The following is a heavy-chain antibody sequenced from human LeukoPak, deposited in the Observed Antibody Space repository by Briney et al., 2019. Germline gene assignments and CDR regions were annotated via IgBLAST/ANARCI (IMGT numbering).Heavy chain of an antibody. Sequence: SETLSLTCTVSGASVSGSPYYWGWIRQPPGKGLEWIGSIYSSGSTYYNPSLKSRVTISVDTSKNQFSLKLSSVTAADTAVYYCARLLGTHINYFDPWGQGTLVTVSS. CDR1: GASVSGSPYY. CDR3: ARLLGTHINYFDP. CDR2: IYSSGST. J-gene: IGHJ5*02. D-gene: IGHD2-21*01. V-gene: IGHV4-39*01.